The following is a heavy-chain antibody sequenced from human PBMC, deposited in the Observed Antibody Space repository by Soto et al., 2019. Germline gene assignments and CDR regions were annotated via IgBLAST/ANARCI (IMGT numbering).Heavy chain of an antibody. D-gene: IGHD2-2*01. J-gene: IGHJ6*02. CDR3: ARTYCSSASCYGLYYFGMDV. Sequence: KTSETLSLTCTVSSGSVSSHSYYWSWIRQPPGKGLEWTGYIYYSGSTYYNPSLKSQVTISVDTSKNQFSLKLRSVTAADTAVYYCARTYCSSASCYGLYYFGMDVWGQGTTVTVSS. CDR1: SGSVSSHSYY. CDR2: IYYSGST. V-gene: IGHV4-61*01.